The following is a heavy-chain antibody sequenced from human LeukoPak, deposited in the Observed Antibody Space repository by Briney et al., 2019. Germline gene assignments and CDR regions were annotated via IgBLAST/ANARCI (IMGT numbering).Heavy chain of an antibody. Sequence: SGTLSLTCTVSGGSISSYYWSWIRQPPGKGLEWIGYIYYSGSTNYNPSLKSRVTISVDTSKNQFSLKLSSVTAADTAVYYCARYHSSGYYGHFDYWGQGTLVTVSS. J-gene: IGHJ4*02. CDR1: GGSISSYY. V-gene: IGHV4-59*01. D-gene: IGHD3-22*01. CDR3: ARYHSSGYYGHFDY. CDR2: IYYSGST.